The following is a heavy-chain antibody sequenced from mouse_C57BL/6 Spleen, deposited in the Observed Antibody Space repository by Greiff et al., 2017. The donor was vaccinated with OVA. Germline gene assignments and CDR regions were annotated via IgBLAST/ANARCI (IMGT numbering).Heavy chain of an antibody. J-gene: IGHJ3*01. D-gene: IGHD4-1*01. CDR2: LYPGDGDT. CDR3: ARHWDLPCAY. Sequence: VQLQESGAELVKPGASVKISCKASGYAFSSYWMNWVKQRPGKGLEWIGQLYPGDGDTNYNGKFKGKATLTADKSSSTAYMQLSSLTSEDSAVYFCARHWDLPCAYWGQGTLVTVSA. V-gene: IGHV1-80*01. CDR1: GYAFSSYW.